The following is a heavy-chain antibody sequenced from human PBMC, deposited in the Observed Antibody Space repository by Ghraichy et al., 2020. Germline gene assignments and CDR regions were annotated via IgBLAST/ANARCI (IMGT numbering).Heavy chain of an antibody. J-gene: IGHJ4*02. V-gene: IGHV3-7*03. CDR2: INQDGSEK. CDR3: ARAPEWELPNCYFDH. Sequence: GGSLRLSCAASGFTFSRYWMSWVRQAPGKGLEWVANINQDGSEKHYVDSVKGRFTISRDNAKNSLYLQMNSLRAEDTAVYYCARAPEWELPNCYFDHWGQGTLVTVSS. CDR1: GFTFSRYW. D-gene: IGHD1-26*01.